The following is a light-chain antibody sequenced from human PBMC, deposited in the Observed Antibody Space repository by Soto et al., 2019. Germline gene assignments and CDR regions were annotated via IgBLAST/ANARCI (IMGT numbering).Light chain of an antibody. CDR3: QHYNTWPWT. V-gene: IGKV3-15*01. J-gene: IGKJ1*01. CDR1: QSVSSN. CDR2: GAS. Sequence: EIVITQSPATLSVSPGERGTLSCRASQSVSSNLAWYQQKHGQAPRLLIYGASTRDTGIPARFRGSGSETEFILTISSLQSEDSATYYCQHYNTWPWTFGQGTKVDI.